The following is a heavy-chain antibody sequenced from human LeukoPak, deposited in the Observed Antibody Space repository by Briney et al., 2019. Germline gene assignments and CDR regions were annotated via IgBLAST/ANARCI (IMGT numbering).Heavy chain of an antibody. CDR3: ARDFDGDHDQDAFDI. D-gene: IGHD4-17*01. Sequence: SETLSLTCIVSGGSISSGDYYWSWIRQPPGRGLEWIGSVYDSGETYFNPSLMSRVTMSVDRSKNQFSLKLNSVTAADTAVYYCARDFDGDHDQDAFDIWGQGTLVTVSS. CDR2: VYDSGET. V-gene: IGHV4-30-2*01. J-gene: IGHJ3*02. CDR1: GGSISSGDYY.